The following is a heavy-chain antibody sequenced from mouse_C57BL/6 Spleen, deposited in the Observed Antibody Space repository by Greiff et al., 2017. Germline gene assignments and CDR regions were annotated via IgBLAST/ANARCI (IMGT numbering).Heavy chain of an antibody. CDR2: IDPENGDT. V-gene: IGHV14-4*01. CDR1: GFNIKDDY. J-gene: IGHJ3*01. Sequence: EVQLVESGAELVRPGASVKLSCTASGFNIKDDYMHWVKQRPEQGLEWIGWIDPENGDTEYASKFQGKATITADTSSNTAYLQLSSLTSEDTAVYYCTTRWLPFAYWGQGTLVTVSA. D-gene: IGHD2-3*01. CDR3: TTRWLPFAY.